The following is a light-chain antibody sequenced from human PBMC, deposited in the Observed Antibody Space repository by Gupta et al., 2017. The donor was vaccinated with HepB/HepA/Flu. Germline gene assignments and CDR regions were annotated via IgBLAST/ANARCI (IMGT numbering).Light chain of an antibody. V-gene: IGKV2-24*01. CDR2: KIS. J-gene: IGKJ1*01. CDR1: QSPVHSDGNIY. Sequence: TVLTQSPPSLTVTLGQPASISCRSSQSPVHSDGNIYLNWLQQRPGQPPRLLIYKISSRFSGVPDRFGGSGAGTDFTLHISRVGAEDVGIYYCMQTKHFPRTFGQGT. CDR3: MQTKHFPRT.